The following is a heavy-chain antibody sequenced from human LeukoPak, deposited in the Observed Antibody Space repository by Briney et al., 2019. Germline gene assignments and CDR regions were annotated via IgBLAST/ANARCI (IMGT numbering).Heavy chain of an antibody. Sequence: PSATLSLTCSVSGGSISSNYWSWIRQPPGKGLEWIGYINYSGSTNYNPSLKSRVTISVDTSKNQFSLKVTSVTAADTGVYYCARGSDSSTLNLFDPWGQGTLVTVS. CDR3: ARGSDSSTLNLFDP. V-gene: IGHV4-59*01. J-gene: IGHJ5*02. CDR1: GGSISSNY. D-gene: IGHD6-13*01. CDR2: INYSGST.